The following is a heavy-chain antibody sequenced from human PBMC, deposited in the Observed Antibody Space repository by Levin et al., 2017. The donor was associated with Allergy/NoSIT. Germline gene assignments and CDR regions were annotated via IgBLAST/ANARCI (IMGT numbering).Heavy chain of an antibody. Sequence: GGSLRLSCAASGFTFSSYWMHWVRQTPGKGLVWVSRIDRDGSTTHYADSVRGRFTISRDNAKHTLYLQMNSLRAEDTAVYYCARGGWWDEYWGQGTLVTVSS. CDR3: ARGGWWDEY. CDR2: IDRDGSTT. CDR1: GFTFSSYW. J-gene: IGHJ4*02. V-gene: IGHV3-74*01. D-gene: IGHD2-15*01.